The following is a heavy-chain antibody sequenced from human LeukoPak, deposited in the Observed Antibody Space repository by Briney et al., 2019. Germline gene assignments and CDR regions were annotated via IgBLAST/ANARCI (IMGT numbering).Heavy chain of an antibody. D-gene: IGHD6-6*01. V-gene: IGHV4-59*01. CDR2: IYYSGST. CDR3: AREEYSSSNYAFDI. CDR1: GGSISSYY. J-gene: IGHJ3*02. Sequence: SETLSLTCTVSGGSISSYYWSWIRQPPGKGLEWIGYIYYSGSTNYNPSLKSRVTISVDTSKNQFSLKLSSVTAADTAVYYCAREEYSSSNYAFDIWGQGTMVTVSS.